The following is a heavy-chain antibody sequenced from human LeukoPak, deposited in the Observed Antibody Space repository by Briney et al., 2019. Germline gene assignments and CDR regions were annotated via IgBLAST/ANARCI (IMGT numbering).Heavy chain of an antibody. Sequence: PGGSLRLSCAASGFTFSSYSMNWVRQAPGKGLEWVSYISGSSSTIYYADSVKGRFTISRDNAKNSLYLQMNSLRAEDTAVYYCARDWGGYWGQGTLVTVSS. D-gene: IGHD3-16*01. CDR3: ARDWGGY. CDR2: ISGSSSTI. V-gene: IGHV3-48*01. CDR1: GFTFSSYS. J-gene: IGHJ4*02.